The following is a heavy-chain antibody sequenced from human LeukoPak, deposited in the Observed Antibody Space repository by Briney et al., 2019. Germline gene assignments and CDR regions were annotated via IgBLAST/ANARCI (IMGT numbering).Heavy chain of an antibody. CDR2: MNPNSGNT. Sequence: ASVKVSCKASGYTFTSYDINWVRQATGQGLEWMGWMNPNSGNTGYAQKFQGRVTMTRNTSISTPYMELSSLRSEHTAVYYCATDIRHPASFDYWGQGTLVTVSS. V-gene: IGHV1-8*01. CDR1: GYTFTSYD. D-gene: IGHD3-9*01. J-gene: IGHJ4*02. CDR3: ATDIRHPASFDY.